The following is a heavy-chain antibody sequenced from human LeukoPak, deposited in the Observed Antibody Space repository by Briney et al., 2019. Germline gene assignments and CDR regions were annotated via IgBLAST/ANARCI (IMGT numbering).Heavy chain of an antibody. J-gene: IGHJ3*02. V-gene: IGHV3-48*01. CDR2: SSASSSDV. CDR1: GLAFSSSA. CDR3: ARGRDHAFDI. Sequence: GGSLRLSCTASGLAFSSSAMNWVRQTPGKGLEWLSYSSASSSDVYYADSVKGRFTISRDNAKSSLYLQMNSLTAEDTAIYFCARGRDHAFDIWGQGTRVTVSS.